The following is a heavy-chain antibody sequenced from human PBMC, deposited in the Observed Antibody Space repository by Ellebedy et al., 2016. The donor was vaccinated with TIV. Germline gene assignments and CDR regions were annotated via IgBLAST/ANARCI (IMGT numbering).Heavy chain of an antibody. CDR1: GFLLSTSGVG. CDR2: IYWDDDK. D-gene: IGHD1-1*01. CDR3: ARILERRGYFDY. V-gene: IGHV2-5*02. Sequence: SGPTLVKPTQTLTLTCTFSGFLLSTSGVGVGWIRQPPGKALEWLALIYWDDDKRYSPSLKSRLTITKDTSKNQVVLTMTNMDPVDTATYYCARILERRGYFDYWGQGTLVTVSS. J-gene: IGHJ4*02.